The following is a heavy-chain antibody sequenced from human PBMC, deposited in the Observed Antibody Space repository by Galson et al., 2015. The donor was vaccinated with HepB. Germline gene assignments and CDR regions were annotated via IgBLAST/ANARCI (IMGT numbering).Heavy chain of an antibody. D-gene: IGHD6-6*01. CDR3: ARARYGSSPPDY. CDR2: ISVYNGNT. J-gene: IGHJ4*02. CDR1: GYTFSNYG. Sequence: SVKVSCKASGYTFSNYGISWVRQAPGQGLEWMGWISVYNGNTNYTQRFQGRVTMTTDTSTKTAYMELRSLRSDDTAVYYCARARYGSSPPDYWGQGTLVTVSS. V-gene: IGHV1-18*01.